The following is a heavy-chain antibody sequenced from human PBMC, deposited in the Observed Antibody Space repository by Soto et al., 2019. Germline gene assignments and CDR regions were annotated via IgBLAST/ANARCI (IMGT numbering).Heavy chain of an antibody. CDR3: ASHIIVAGSYYFEY. D-gene: IGHD6-19*01. V-gene: IGHV1-18*01. J-gene: IGHJ4*02. CDR2: ISGYNGNT. CDR1: GYSFTSHG. Sequence: GASVKVSCKASGYSFTSHGFSWVRQAPGQGLEWMGWISGYNGNTKYAQNLQGRVTMTTDRSTGTTYMELTSLRSDDTAVYYCASHIIVAGSYYFEYCGQGTLVTVS.